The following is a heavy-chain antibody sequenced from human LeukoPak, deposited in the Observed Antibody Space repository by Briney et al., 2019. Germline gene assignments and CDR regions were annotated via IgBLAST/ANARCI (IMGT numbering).Heavy chain of an antibody. CDR2: INPNTGAT. V-gene: IGHV1-2*02. Sequence: GASVEVSCKASGYTFTGYYMFWVRQAPGQGLEWMGWINPNTGATKYAQNFQGRVTLTRDTSIRTTFMELSSLRSDDTAFYYCARDERFCNGDNHYPDLGYWGQGTLVTVSS. J-gene: IGHJ4*02. D-gene: IGHD2-15*01. CDR3: ARDERFCNGDNHYPDLGY. CDR1: GYTFTGYY.